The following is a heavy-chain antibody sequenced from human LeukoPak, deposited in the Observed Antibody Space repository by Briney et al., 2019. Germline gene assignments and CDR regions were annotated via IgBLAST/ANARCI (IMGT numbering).Heavy chain of an antibody. CDR2: IRYEGSNK. CDR3: AKCLRSLDYYYYMDV. V-gene: IGHV3-30*02. CDR1: GFTFSTYG. Sequence: PGGSLRLSCAASGFTFSTYGMHWVRQAPGKGLEWVTFIRYEGSNKYYADSVKGRFTISRDNSKSTLYLQMNSLRAEDTAMYYCAKCLRSLDYYYYMDVWGKGTTVTVSS. J-gene: IGHJ6*03. D-gene: IGHD3-16*01.